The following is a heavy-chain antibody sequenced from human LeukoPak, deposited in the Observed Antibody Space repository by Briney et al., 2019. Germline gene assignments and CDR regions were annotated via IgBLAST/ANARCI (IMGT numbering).Heavy chain of an antibody. CDR2: ISSSGSTI. CDR3: AKDFYWAFDY. J-gene: IGHJ4*02. Sequence: GGSLRLSCAASGFTFSSYCMNWVRQAPGKGLEWVSYISSSGSTISYADSVKGRFTISRDNAKNSLYLQMNSLRVEDTAVYYCAKDFYWAFDYWGQGTLVTVSS. CDR1: GFTFSSYC. V-gene: IGHV3-48*04. D-gene: IGHD2-8*02.